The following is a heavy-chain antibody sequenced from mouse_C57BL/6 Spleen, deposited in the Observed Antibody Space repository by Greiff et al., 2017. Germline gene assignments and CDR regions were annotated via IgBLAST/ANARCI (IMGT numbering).Heavy chain of an antibody. J-gene: IGHJ1*03. CDR2: IWSGGST. D-gene: IGHD2-3*01. Sequence: VHLVESGPGLVQPSQSLSITCTVSGFSLTSYGVHWVRQSPGKGLEWLGVIWSGGSTDYNAAFISRLSISKDNSKSQVFFKMNSLQADDTAIYYCAREERWLLQDDWYFDVWGTGTTVTVSS. CDR3: AREERWLLQDDWYFDV. CDR1: GFSLTSYG. V-gene: IGHV2-2*01.